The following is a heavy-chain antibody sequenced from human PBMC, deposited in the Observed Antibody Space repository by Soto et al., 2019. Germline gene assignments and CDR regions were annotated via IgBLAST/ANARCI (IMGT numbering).Heavy chain of an antibody. CDR3: AKDKPGWAAAGGDFDY. J-gene: IGHJ4*02. Sequence: EVQLLESGGGFVQPGGSLRLSCAASGFSFSSYTMSWVRQAPGKGLEWVSGISGTGSYTYYVDSVKGRFTISRDNSKNTLYLQMNSLRAEYMAVYYCAKDKPGWAAAGGDFDYWGQGTLVTVSS. V-gene: IGHV3-23*01. D-gene: IGHD6-13*01. CDR1: GFSFSSYT. CDR2: ISGTGSYT.